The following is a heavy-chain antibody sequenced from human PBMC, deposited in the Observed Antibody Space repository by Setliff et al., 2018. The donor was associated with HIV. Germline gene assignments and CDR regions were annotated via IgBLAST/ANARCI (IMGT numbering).Heavy chain of an antibody. Sequence: ASVKVSCKPSGYSFTNHYMHWVRQAPGQGLEWMGVINPTGGSTRNTQKFQGRVAMTRDTSTSTVYMELSSLRSEDTAVYYCASAGAWQRNALDVWGQGTMVTV. V-gene: IGHV1-46*01. J-gene: IGHJ3*01. D-gene: IGHD5-12*01. CDR3: ASAGAWQRNALDV. CDR1: GYSFTNHY. CDR2: INPTGGST.